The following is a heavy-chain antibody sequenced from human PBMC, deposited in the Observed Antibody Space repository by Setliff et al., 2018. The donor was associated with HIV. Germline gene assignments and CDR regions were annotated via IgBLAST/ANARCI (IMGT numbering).Heavy chain of an antibody. D-gene: IGHD3-22*01. CDR3: ARDYYDSSGSFDY. J-gene: IGHJ4*02. V-gene: IGHV3-23*01. CDR1: GFTFNIYA. CDR2: ISGSGGST. Sequence: GGSLRLSCAASGFTFNIYAMSWVRQAPGKGLEWVSTISGSGGSTYYADSVKGRFIISRDNSKNTLYLQMNSLRAEDTAVYYCARDYYDSSGSFDYWGQGTLVTVSS.